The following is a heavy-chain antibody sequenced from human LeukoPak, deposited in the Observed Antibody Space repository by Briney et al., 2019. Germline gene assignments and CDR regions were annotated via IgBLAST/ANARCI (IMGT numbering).Heavy chain of an antibody. CDR3: ARSRAETVPVWGSYRHHDAFDI. V-gene: IGHV5-51*01. CDR2: IYPGDSDT. CDR1: GYSFTNYW. D-gene: IGHD3-16*02. J-gene: IGHJ3*02. Sequence: GESLKISWKGSGYSFTNYWIGWVRQMPGKGLEWMGIIYPGDSDTTYKPSFQGQVTISADKSISTAYLQWSSLKASDTAMYYCARSRAETVPVWGSYRHHDAFDIWGQGTMVTVSS.